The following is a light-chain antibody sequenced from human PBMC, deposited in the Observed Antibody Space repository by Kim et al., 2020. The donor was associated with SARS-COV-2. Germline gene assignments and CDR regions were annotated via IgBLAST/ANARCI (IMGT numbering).Light chain of an antibody. CDR3: AAWDDSMNSRGV. CDR2: KND. CDR1: RSNIGSNS. J-gene: IGLJ2*01. Sequence: NVSFSGSRSNIGSNSVSWFTHLPGAAPKHLIYKNDYRPSGVPDRFSGSKSCTSASLAISGLQSEDEADYYCAAWDDSMNSRGVFGGGTKLTVL. V-gene: IGLV1-44*01.